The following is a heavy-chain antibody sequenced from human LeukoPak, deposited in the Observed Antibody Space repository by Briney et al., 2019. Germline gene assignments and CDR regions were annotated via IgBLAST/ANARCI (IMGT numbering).Heavy chain of an antibody. D-gene: IGHD6-13*01. J-gene: IGHJ4*02. CDR3: ARGWYPFDY. Sequence: GGSLRLSCAASGFTFSTYAMSWVRQAPGKGLEWVSGISGSGGSTYNADSVKGRFSISRDNSKNTLYLQMNSLRGEDTAVYYCARGWYPFDYWGQGTLVTVSS. CDR1: GFTFSTYA. V-gene: IGHV3-23*01. CDR2: ISGSGGST.